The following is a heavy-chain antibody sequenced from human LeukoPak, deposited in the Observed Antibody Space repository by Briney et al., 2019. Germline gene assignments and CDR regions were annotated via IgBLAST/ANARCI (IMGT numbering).Heavy chain of an antibody. CDR1: GYTFTGYS. J-gene: IGHJ5*02. CDR3: ARGEDCSSTSCYTPPSRNWFDP. V-gene: IGHV1-69*13. D-gene: IGHD2-2*02. Sequence: ASVKVSCKAPGYTFTGYSMHWVRQAPGQRLEWMGGIIPIFGTANYAQKFQGRVTITADESTSTAYMELSSLRSEDTAVYYCARGEDCSSTSCYTPPSRNWFDPWGQGTLVTVSS. CDR2: IIPIFGTA.